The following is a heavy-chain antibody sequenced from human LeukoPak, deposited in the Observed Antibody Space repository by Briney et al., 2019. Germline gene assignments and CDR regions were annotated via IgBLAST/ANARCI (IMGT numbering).Heavy chain of an antibody. V-gene: IGHV3-48*01. Sequence: PGGSLRLSCAVSGFTFSTYSMNWVRQAPGKGLEWVSYISSSSSTVYYADSVKGRFTISKDNSKNTLYLQMNSLRVEDTAVYYCAKDRPWFDPWGQGTLVTVSS. CDR1: GFTFSTYS. J-gene: IGHJ5*02. CDR3: AKDRPWFDP. CDR2: ISSSSSTV.